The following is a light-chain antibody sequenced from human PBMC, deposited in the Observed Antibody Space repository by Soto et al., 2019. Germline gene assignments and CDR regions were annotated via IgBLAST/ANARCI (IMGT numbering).Light chain of an antibody. V-gene: IGKV4-1*01. CDR3: LQYYSFPWA. CDR1: QSVTYSSNNKNY. CDR2: WAS. J-gene: IGKJ1*01. Sequence: DIVMTQSPDSLAVSLGERATINCKSSQSVTYSSNNKNYLAWYQQKPGQPPKLFIYWASTRESGVPDRFSGSGSGTDFTLTISSLQAEDVAVYYCLQYYSFPWAFGHGTKVDIK.